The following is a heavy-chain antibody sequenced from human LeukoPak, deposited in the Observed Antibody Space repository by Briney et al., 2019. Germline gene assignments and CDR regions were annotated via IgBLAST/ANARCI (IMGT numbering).Heavy chain of an antibody. V-gene: IGHV4-4*07. CDR3: ARDSTVVTYYYYMDV. D-gene: IGHD4-23*01. J-gene: IGHJ6*03. Sequence: SETLSLTCTVSGGSITSYYWSWIRQPAGKGLEWIGRIYTSGSTNYNPSLKSRVTMSVDTSKNQFSLKLSSVTAADTAVYYCARDSTVVTYYYYMDVWGKGTTVTVSS. CDR1: GGSITSYY. CDR2: IYTSGST.